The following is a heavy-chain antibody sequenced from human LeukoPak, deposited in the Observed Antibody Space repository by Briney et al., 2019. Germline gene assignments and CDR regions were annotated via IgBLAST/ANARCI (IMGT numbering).Heavy chain of an antibody. CDR2: IYSGGST. J-gene: IGHJ3*02. V-gene: IGHV3-66*01. CDR1: GFTVSSNY. D-gene: IGHD4-17*01. Sequence: GGSLRLSCAASGFTVSSNYMSWVRQAPGRGLEWVSVIYSGGSTYYADSVKGRFTISRDNSKNTLYLQMNSLRAEDTAVYYCAREGYGDLAFDIWGQGTMVTVSS. CDR3: AREGYGDLAFDI.